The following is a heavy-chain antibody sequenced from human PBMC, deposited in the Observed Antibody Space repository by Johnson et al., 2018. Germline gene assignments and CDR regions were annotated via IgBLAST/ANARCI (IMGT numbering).Heavy chain of an antibody. CDR1: RFTFSDYH. V-gene: IGHV3-11*04. CDR3: ARGVFRTLNYMDI. CDR2: IDSSGSTI. J-gene: IGHJ6*03. Sequence: VQLVETGGGLVNPGGSLRLSCAASRFTFSDYHMSWIRQAPGKGLKWVSYIDSSGSTIYYADSVKGRFTISRDNAKNSLYLQMNSLRAEDTAVYYCARGVFRTLNYMDIWGKGTTVTVAS. D-gene: IGHD2-21*01.